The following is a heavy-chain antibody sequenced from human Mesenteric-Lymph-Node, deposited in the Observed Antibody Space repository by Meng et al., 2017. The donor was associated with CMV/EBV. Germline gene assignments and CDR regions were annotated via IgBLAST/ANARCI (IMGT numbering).Heavy chain of an antibody. Sequence: GGSLRLSCTTSGFTFGDYAMRWVGQAPGEGLGGVGFVPSKGYGGTTDYAASVKGRFTVSRDDSNSIAYLQMNSLKTGDTAMYYCTGRGYSAYAAAVEYWGQGTLVTVSS. CDR2: VPSKGYGGTT. D-gene: IGHD5-12*01. CDR1: GFTFGDYA. V-gene: IGHV3-49*04. CDR3: TGRGYSAYAAAVEY. J-gene: IGHJ4*02.